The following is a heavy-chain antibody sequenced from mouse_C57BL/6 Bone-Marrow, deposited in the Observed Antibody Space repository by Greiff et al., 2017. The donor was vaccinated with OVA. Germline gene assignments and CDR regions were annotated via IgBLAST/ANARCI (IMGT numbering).Heavy chain of an antibody. J-gene: IGHJ1*03. D-gene: IGHD2-4*01. CDR2: ISNGGGST. V-gene: IGHV5-12*01. CDR1: GFTFSDYY. CDR3: ARQSGLYYDYDDRYFDV. Sequence: EVHLVESGGGLVQPGGSLKLSCAASGFTFSDYYMYWVRQTPEKRLEWVAYISNGGGSTYYPDTVKGRFTISRDNAKNTLYLQMSRLKSEDTAMYYCARQSGLYYDYDDRYFDVWGTGTTVTVSS.